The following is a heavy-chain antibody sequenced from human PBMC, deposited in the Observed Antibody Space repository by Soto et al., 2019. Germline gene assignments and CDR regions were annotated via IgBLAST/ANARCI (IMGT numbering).Heavy chain of an antibody. CDR1: GFTFSTVA. CDR3: AKDARPDGYWDFDY. CDR2: ILGRGDT. J-gene: IGHJ4*02. D-gene: IGHD5-12*01. Sequence: GGSLRLSCAAPGFTFSTVAKSLVRPAPGKGLEWVSGILGRGDTYYEESVKGRFTISRDNSKNTLFLQLNSLRVEDTAIYYCAKDARPDGYWDFDYWGQGALVTVSS. V-gene: IGHV3-23*01.